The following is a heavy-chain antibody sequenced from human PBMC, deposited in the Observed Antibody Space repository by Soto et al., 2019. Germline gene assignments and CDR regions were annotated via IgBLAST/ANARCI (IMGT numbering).Heavy chain of an antibody. V-gene: IGHV3-23*01. D-gene: IGHD4-17*01. CDR2: ISGSGGST. J-gene: IGHJ6*02. CDR3: AKGVTTHYYYYGMDV. CDR1: GFTFSSYA. Sequence: AGGSLRLSCAASGFTFSSYAMSWVRQAPGKGLEWVSAISGSGGSTYYADSVKGRFTISRDNSKNTLYLQMNSLRAEDTAVYYCAKGVTTHYYYYGMDVWGQGTTVTVSS.